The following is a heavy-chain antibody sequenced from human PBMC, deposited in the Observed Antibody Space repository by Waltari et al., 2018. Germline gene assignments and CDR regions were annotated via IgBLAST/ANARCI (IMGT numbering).Heavy chain of an antibody. CDR2: IRPSSGGR. CDR1: GYTFTDYY. V-gene: IGHV1-2*02. CDR3: ARDEVEPRGINPELNWFDP. J-gene: IGHJ5*02. Sequence: QVQLVQSGAEVRKPGASMTVSCRASGYTFTDYYIHWVRQAPGQGLEWSGWIRPSSGGRYAAQKFQGRVNMTRDTSISTAYMELSGLTSDDTAMYFCARDEVEPRGINPELNWFDPWGQGTLVTVSS. D-gene: IGHD2-2*01.